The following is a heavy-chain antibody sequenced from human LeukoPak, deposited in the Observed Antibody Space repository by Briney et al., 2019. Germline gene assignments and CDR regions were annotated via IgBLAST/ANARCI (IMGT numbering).Heavy chain of an antibody. D-gene: IGHD3-9*01. CDR3: ATSYDILTGLYYMDV. CDR2: ISAYNGNT. J-gene: IGHJ6*03. Sequence: GASVKVSCKASGYTFTSYGISWVRQAPGQGLEWMGWISAYNGNTNYAQKLQGRVTMTTDTSTSTAYMELRSLRSDDTAVYYCATSYDILTGLYYMDVRGKGTTVTVSS. V-gene: IGHV1-18*01. CDR1: GYTFTSYG.